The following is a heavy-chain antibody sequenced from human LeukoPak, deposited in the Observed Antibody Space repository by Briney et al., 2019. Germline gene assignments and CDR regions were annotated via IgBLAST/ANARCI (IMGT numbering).Heavy chain of an antibody. CDR1: GGSISSYY. Sequence: ASETLSLTCTVSGGSISSYYWSWIRQPAGKGLEWIGRIYTSGSTNYNPSLKSRVTMSVDTSKNQFSLKLSSVTAADTAVYYCARDLPLCSSTSCRPNDAFDIWGQATMVTVSS. D-gene: IGHD2-2*01. V-gene: IGHV4-4*07. CDR2: IYTSGST. J-gene: IGHJ3*02. CDR3: ARDLPLCSSTSCRPNDAFDI.